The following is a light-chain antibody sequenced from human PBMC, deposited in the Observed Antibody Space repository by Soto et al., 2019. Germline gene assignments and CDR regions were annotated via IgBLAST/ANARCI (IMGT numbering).Light chain of an antibody. CDR1: QSIASA. CDR2: GAS. J-gene: IGKJ5*01. CDR3: QQYARPPMT. Sequence: EIVLTQSPATLSVSPGDRATLSCRASQSIASAVAWYHHRSGQAPRLLISGASSRAPTTPDRFSGSVSATEFTLTISRLESEDFALYYCQQYARPPMTFGQGTQVEIK. V-gene: IGKV3-20*01.